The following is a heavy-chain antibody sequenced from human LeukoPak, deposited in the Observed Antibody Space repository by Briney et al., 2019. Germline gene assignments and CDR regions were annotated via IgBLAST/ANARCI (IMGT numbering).Heavy chain of an antibody. J-gene: IGHJ4*02. CDR2: IHPGDSDT. V-gene: IGHV5-51*01. CDR3: ARRGCTNGVCYIEDLGFDY. Sequence: GESLKISCKGSGYSLTSYWIGWVRQVPGKGQEWMGIIHPGDSDTRYSPSFQGQVTISADKSISTAYLQWSSLKASDTAIYYCARRGCTNGVCYIEDLGFDYWGQGTLVTVSS. CDR1: GYSLTSYW. D-gene: IGHD2-8*01.